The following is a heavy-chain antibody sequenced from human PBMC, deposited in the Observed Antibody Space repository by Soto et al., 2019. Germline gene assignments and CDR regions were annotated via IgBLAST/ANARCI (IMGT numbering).Heavy chain of an antibody. V-gene: IGHV3-64*02. Sequence: SLRLSCAASGFTFSSYAMHWVRQAPGKGLEYVSAISSNGGSTYYADSVKGRFTISRDNSKNTLYLQMGSLRAEDMAVYYCARSSGSYLLDYWGQGTLVTVSS. CDR2: ISSNGGST. CDR3: ARSSGSYLLDY. J-gene: IGHJ4*02. D-gene: IGHD1-26*01. CDR1: GFTFSSYA.